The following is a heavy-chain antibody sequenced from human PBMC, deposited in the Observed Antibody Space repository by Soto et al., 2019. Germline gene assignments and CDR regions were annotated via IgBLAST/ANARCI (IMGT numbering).Heavy chain of an antibody. Sequence: SETLSLTCNVSGCSFTDHYWTWIRQPPGKGLEWIGCVFSRGGTYYAPSLKSRVTISLDTSKNQFSLRLTSMTTADTAVYYCARMRPTGWHDYYFFGMDLWGQGTTVT. J-gene: IGHJ6*02. V-gene: IGHV4-59*11. D-gene: IGHD6-19*01. CDR2: VFSRGGT. CDR3: ARMRPTGWHDYYFFGMDL. CDR1: GCSFTDHY.